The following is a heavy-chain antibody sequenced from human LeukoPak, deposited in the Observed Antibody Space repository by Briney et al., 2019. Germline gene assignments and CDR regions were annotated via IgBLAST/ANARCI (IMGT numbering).Heavy chain of an antibody. CDR1: GGSISSYY. D-gene: IGHD4-17*01. J-gene: IGHJ4*02. Sequence: SSETLSLACTVSGGSISSYYWSWIRRPPGKGLEWIGYIYYSGSTNYNPSLKSRVTISVDTSKNQFSLKLSSVTAADTAVYYCARSHGDYFDYWGQGTLVTVSS. V-gene: IGHV4-59*12. CDR3: ARSHGDYFDY. CDR2: IYYSGST.